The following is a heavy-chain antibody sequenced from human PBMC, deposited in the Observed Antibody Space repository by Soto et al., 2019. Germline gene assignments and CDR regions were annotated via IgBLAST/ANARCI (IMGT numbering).Heavy chain of an antibody. V-gene: IGHV3-23*01. CDR1: GFTFSSYA. CDR3: AKDAWFSSSPDFDY. CDR2: ISGSGGGT. D-gene: IGHD6-6*01. J-gene: IGHJ4*02. Sequence: EVQLLESGGGLVQPGGSLRLSCAASGFTFSSYAMSWVRQAPGKGLEWVSAISGSGGGTYYADSVKGRFTISRDNSKNTMYLQMNSLRAEGTAVYYCAKDAWFSSSPDFDYWGQGPLVTVSS.